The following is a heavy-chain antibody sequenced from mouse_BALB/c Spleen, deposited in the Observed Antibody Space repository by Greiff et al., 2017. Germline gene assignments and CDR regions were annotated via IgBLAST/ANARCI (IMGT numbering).Heavy chain of an antibody. V-gene: IGHV2-4-1*01. D-gene: IGHD1-1*01. J-gene: IGHJ4*01. CDR1: GFSLTSYG. Sequence: QVQLKQSGPGLVQPSQSLSITCTVSGFSLTSYGVHWVRQSPGKGLEWLGVIWSGGSTDYNAAFISRLSISKDNSKSQVFFKMNSLQADDTAIYYCARKYGSSYYAMDYWGQGTSVTVSS. CDR2: IWSGGST. CDR3: ARKYGSSYYAMDY.